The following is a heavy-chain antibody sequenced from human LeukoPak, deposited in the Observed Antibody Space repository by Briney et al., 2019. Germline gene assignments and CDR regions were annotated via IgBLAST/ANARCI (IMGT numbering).Heavy chain of an antibody. Sequence: GGSLRLSCAASGFTFSSYSMSWVRQAPGKGLEWVSSISSSSSYIYYADSVKGPFTISRDNAKNSLYLQMNSLRAEDTAVYYCAMESWNRGFDYWGQGTLVTVSS. CDR3: AMESWNRGFDY. D-gene: IGHD1-1*01. CDR2: ISSSSSYI. J-gene: IGHJ4*02. CDR1: GFTFSSYS. V-gene: IGHV3-21*01.